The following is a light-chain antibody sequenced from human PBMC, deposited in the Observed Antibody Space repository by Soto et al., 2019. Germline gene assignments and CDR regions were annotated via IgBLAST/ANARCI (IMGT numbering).Light chain of an antibody. J-gene: IGLJ2*01. CDR2: LEGSGTY. Sequence: QAVLTQSSSASASLGSSVKLTCTLSGGHRSYIIAWHQQQPGKAPRYLMKLEGSGTYNKGSGVPDRFSGSSSGADRYLTISNLQSEDEADYYCETWDTNTRVFGGGTKLTVL. CDR1: GGHRSYI. CDR3: ETWDTNTRV. V-gene: IGLV4-60*03.